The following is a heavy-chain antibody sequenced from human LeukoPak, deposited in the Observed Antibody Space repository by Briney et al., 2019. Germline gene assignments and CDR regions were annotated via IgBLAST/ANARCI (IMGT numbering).Heavy chain of an antibody. CDR1: GYTFTSYG. CDR2: ISAYNGNT. Sequence: ASVKVSCKASGYTFTSYGISWVRQAPGQGLEWMGWISAYNGNTNYAQKLQGRVTMTTDTSTSTAYMELRSLRSDVTAVYYCARVTPYYYYYYMDVWGKGTTVTVSS. CDR3: ARVTPYYYYYYMDV. J-gene: IGHJ6*03. V-gene: IGHV1-18*01.